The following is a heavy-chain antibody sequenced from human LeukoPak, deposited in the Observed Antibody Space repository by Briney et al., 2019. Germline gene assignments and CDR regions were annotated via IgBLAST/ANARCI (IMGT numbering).Heavy chain of an antibody. D-gene: IGHD3-3*01. CDR2: ISSDGGKK. CDR3: ARDFWWLPDY. J-gene: IGHJ4*02. Sequence: GKSLRLSCVVSDFTLSSHGMHWVRRAPGKGLEWVAVISSDGGKKSYADSVKGRFTISRDNSKNTLYLQLNSLTTEDTALYYCARDFWWLPDYWGQGTLVTVSS. CDR1: DFTLSSHG. V-gene: IGHV3-30*03.